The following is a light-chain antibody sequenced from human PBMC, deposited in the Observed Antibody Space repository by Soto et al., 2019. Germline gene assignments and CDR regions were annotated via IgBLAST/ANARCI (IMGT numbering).Light chain of an antibody. V-gene: IGLV2-14*01. CDR3: SSFTGSVTYV. CDR1: SSDVGGHNS. CDR2: DVS. J-gene: IGLJ1*01. Sequence: QSALTQPASVSGSPGQSITISCTGTSSDVGGHNSVSWYRQDPGKAPKLMIYDVSNRPSGVSDRFSGSKSGNTASLTISGLQIEEEADYYCSSFTGSVTYVFGTGTKVTVL.